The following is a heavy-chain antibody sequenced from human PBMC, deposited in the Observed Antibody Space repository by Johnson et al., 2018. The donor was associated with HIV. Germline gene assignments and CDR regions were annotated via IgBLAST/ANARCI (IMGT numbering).Heavy chain of an antibody. V-gene: IGHV3-23*04. Sequence: VQLVESGGGLVQPGGSLRLSCAASGFTFSSYAMIWVRQAPGKGLEWVSAINHSGDGTYSADSVKGRFTVSRDNSKDTLYLQMNGLRIESTAIYYCARRMKAVAHHDAFDIWGQGIMVTVSS. J-gene: IGHJ3*02. CDR2: INHSGDGT. D-gene: IGHD6-19*01. CDR1: GFTFSSYA. CDR3: ARRMKAVAHHDAFDI.